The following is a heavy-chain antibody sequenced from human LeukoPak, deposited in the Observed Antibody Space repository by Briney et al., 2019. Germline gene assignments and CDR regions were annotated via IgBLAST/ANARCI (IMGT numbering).Heavy chain of an antibody. CDR2: ISGGGVT. V-gene: IGHV3-23*01. J-gene: IGHJ4*02. CDR1: GFTFSIYT. D-gene: IGHD3-10*01. CDR3: AKLVGRGSGIRRDGF. Sequence: GGSWRLSCAASGFTFSIYTMSWVRQAPGKGLEWVSGISGGGVTYYADSVKGRFTISRDNSKATLDLQMSSLRAEDTAVYFCAKLVGRGSGIRRDGFWGQGTLVTVSA.